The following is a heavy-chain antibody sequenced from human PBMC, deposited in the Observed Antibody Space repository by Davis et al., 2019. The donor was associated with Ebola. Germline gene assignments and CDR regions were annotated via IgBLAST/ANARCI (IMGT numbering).Heavy chain of an antibody. CDR2: ISAYNGNT. J-gene: IGHJ4*02. Sequence: AASVKVSCKASGYTFTSYGISWVRQAPGQGLEWLGWISAYNGNTNYAQKLQGRVTMTTDTATTPAYMEVGSLRSDDTAVYYCARAQFPTTSDHWGQGTLVTVSS. CDR3: ARAQFPTTSDH. V-gene: IGHV1-18*01. D-gene: IGHD1-1*01. CDR1: GYTFTSYG.